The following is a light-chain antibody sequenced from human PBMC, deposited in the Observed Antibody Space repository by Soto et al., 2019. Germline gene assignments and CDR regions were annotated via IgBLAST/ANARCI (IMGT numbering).Light chain of an antibody. CDR2: GAS. V-gene: IGKV3-20*01. Sequence: ESVLTQSPGTLSLSPGEGATLSCRASQSVSSSYLAWYQQKPGQAPRLLIYGASGRATGIPDRFSGSGSGTDFTLTISRLEPEDFAVYYCQQYGSSPSITFGQGTRLEIK. CDR1: QSVSSSY. CDR3: QQYGSSPSIT. J-gene: IGKJ5*01.